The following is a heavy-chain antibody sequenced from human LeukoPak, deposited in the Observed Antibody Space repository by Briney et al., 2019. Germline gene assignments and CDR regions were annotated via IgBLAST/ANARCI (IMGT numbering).Heavy chain of an antibody. CDR1: GGSISSGGYS. CDR2: IYHSGST. V-gene: IGHV4-30-2*01. J-gene: IGHJ4*02. D-gene: IGHD1-26*01. CDR3: ARGPLPYSGSYYFDY. Sequence: SETLSLTCAVSGGSISSGGYSWSWIRQPPGKGLEWIGYIYHSGSTYYNPSLKSRVTISVDRSKNQFSLKLGSVTAADTAVYYCARGPLPYSGSYYFDYWGQGTLVTVSS.